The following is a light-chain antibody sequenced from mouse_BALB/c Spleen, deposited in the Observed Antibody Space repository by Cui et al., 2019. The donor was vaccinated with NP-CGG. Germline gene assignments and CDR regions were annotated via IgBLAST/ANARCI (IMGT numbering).Light chain of an antibody. CDR2: GTN. CDR3: ALWYSNHWV. J-gene: IGLJ1*01. V-gene: IGLV1*01. Sequence: QAVVTQESALTTSPGETVTLTCRSSIGAVTTSNYANWLQEKPDHLFTGLVGGTNNRAPGVPARFSGSLIGDKAALTITGAQTEDEAIYFCALWYSNHWVFGGGTKLTVL. CDR1: IGAVTTSNY.